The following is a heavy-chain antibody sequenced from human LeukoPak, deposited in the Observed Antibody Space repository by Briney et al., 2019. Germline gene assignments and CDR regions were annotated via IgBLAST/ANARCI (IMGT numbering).Heavy chain of an antibody. CDR2: FDPEDGET. V-gene: IGHV1-24*01. CDR1: GYTLTELS. D-gene: IGHD3-10*01. CDR3: SSGSYLT. J-gene: IGHJ4*02. Sequence: ASVNVSCKLSGYTLTELSMRWVRPPPGNGLEWVGGFDPEDGETIYGQNFQGKVTMPEDTSTDTAYMELSSLRSEDTAAEYCSSGSYLTWGQGTLVTVSS.